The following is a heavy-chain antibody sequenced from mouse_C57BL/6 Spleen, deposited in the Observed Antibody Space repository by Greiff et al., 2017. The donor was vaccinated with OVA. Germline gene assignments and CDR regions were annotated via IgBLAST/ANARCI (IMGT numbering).Heavy chain of an antibody. D-gene: IGHD1-1*01. CDR3: ARIESYGSSSFAY. J-gene: IGHJ3*01. CDR2: IWWDDDK. V-gene: IGHV8-8*01. Sequence: AHIWWDDDKYYNPALKSRLTISKDTSKNQGFLKIANVDTADTATYYCARIESYGSSSFAYWGQGTLVTVSA.